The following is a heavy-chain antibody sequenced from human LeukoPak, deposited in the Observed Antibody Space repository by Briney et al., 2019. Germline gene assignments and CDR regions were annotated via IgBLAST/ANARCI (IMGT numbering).Heavy chain of an antibody. Sequence: GGSLRLSCAASGFTFSSYSMNWVRQAPGKGLEWVSSISSSSSYIYYADSVKGRFTISRDNSKNTLYLQMNSLRAEDTAVYNCARGADYYDSSGYFLWGQGTLVTVSS. CDR1: GFTFSSYS. J-gene: IGHJ4*02. D-gene: IGHD3-22*01. CDR3: ARGADYYDSSGYFL. V-gene: IGHV3-21*04. CDR2: ISSSSSYI.